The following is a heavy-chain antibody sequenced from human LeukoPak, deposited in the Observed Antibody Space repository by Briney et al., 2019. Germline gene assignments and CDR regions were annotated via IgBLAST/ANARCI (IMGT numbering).Heavy chain of an antibody. CDR1: GYTFTSYD. CDR3: GRPLQRGSWTQRALDY. D-gene: IGHD3-10*01. V-gene: IGHV1-8*01. Sequence: ASVKVSFKASGYTFTSYDISWVRQATGQGLEWMGWMNPKSGNAGYAQRFQGRVTMTRNNSISTAYMELTSLRSEDTAVYYCGRPLQRGSWTQRALDYWGQGTLVTVSS. CDR2: MNPKSGNA. J-gene: IGHJ4*02.